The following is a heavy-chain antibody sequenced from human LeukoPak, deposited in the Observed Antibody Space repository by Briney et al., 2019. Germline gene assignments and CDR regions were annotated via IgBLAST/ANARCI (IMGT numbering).Heavy chain of an antibody. CDR2: ISGSGYIT. V-gene: IGHV3-23*01. CDR1: GFTFRNYG. Sequence: GGSLRLSCAASGFTFRNYGMSWVRQAPGKGLEWVSAISGSGYITYYADSVRGRFTISRDNSKNTLYLQMNSLRAEDTAVYYCAKRIQSAMATGYWGQGTLVTVSS. J-gene: IGHJ4*02. CDR3: AKRIQSAMATGY. D-gene: IGHD5-18*01.